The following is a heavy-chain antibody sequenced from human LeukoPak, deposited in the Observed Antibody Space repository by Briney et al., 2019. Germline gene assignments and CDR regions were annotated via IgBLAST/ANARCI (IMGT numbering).Heavy chain of an antibody. CDR2: ISHSGST. Sequence: TASETLSLTCAVYGGSFSGYYWSWIRQPPGKGLEWIGEISHSGSTNYNPSLKSRVTISVDTSKNQFSLKLSSVTAADTAVYYCARVGDYYDFWSGYYSNWFDPWGQGTLVTVSS. CDR3: ARVGDYYDFWSGYYSNWFDP. J-gene: IGHJ5*02. D-gene: IGHD3-3*01. CDR1: GGSFSGYY. V-gene: IGHV4-34*01.